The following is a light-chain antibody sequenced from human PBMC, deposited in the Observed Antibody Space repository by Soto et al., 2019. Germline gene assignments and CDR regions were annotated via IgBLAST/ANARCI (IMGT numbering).Light chain of an antibody. V-gene: IGKV1-33*01. CDR3: QQYDDSPPWT. CDR2: ATS. CDR1: QSISSY. J-gene: IGKJ1*01. Sequence: DIQMTQSPSSLSASVGDRVTITCRASQSISSYLNWYQQKPGKAPKLLIYATSHLQSGVPSRFSAGGSGTDFTFTINSLQAEDIGTYYCQQYDDSPPWTFGEGTKVEIK.